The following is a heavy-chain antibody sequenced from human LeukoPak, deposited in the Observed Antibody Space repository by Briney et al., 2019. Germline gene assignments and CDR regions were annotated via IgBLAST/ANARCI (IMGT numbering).Heavy chain of an antibody. Sequence: PGRSLRLSCAASGFTFDDYAMHWVRQAPGKGLEWVSGISWNSGSIGYADSVKGRFTISRDNAKNSLYLQMNSLRAGDTALYYCVVPGTVVDYWGQGTLVTVSS. CDR2: ISWNSGSI. CDR3: VVPGTVVDY. V-gene: IGHV3-9*01. CDR1: GFTFDDYA. J-gene: IGHJ4*02. D-gene: IGHD2-2*01.